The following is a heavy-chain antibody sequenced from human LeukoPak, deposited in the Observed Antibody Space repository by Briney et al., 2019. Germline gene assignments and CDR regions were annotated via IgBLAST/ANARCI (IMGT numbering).Heavy chain of an antibody. D-gene: IGHD5-18*01. J-gene: IGHJ4*02. Sequence: ASVKVSCKASGYTFTNYYMHWVRQAPGQGFECMGLINPSGGNTKYAQKFQGRVTMTRDTSTSTVYMDLSSLKSEDTALYYCGTDQTAMFTGFDYWGQGTLVTVSS. CDR2: INPSGGNT. CDR1: GYTFTNYY. V-gene: IGHV1-46*01. CDR3: GTDQTAMFTGFDY.